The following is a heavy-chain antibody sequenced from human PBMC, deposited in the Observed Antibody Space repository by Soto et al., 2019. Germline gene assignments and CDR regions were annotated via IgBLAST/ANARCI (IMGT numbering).Heavy chain of an antibody. CDR3: AHLRDYDFWSGYYSSFDY. D-gene: IGHD3-3*01. J-gene: IGHJ4*02. CDR1: GFSLSTSGVG. CDR2: IYWDDDK. V-gene: IGHV2-5*02. Sequence: QITLKESGPPLVKPTPTLTLTCTFSGFSLSTSGVGVGWISQPPGKTLEWLALIYWDDDKRYSPTVKSRLTITKDTSKNQVVRTMTNMDPVDTATYCFAHLRDYDFWSGYYSSFDYWGQGTLVTVSS.